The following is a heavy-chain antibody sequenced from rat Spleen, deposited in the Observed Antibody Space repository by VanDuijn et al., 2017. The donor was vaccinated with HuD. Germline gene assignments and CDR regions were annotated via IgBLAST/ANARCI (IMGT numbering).Heavy chain of an antibody. J-gene: IGHJ4*01. Sequence: QVQLRESGPDLVQPSQTLSLTCTVSGFSLTSYGVSWVRQPPGKGLEWIAAISSGGSTYFNSVLKSRLSISRDTSKSQVFLKMSSLQTEDTAMYFCARSYPGVMDAWGQGASVTVSS. V-gene: IGHV2S8*01. D-gene: IGHD1-4*01. CDR2: ISSGGST. CDR1: GFSLTSYG. CDR3: ARSYPGVMDA.